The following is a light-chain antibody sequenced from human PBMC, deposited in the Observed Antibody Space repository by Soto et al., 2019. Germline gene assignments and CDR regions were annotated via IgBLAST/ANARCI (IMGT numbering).Light chain of an antibody. V-gene: IGKV1-39*01. CDR2: AAS. Sequence: DIQMTQSPSSLSASVGDRVTITCRASQSISRNLNWYQQKEGKAPNLLIYAASSLQSGVPSRFSGSGSGTDFTLTISSLQPEDFATYFCQQSYSTPHTFGQGTKLEIK. J-gene: IGKJ2*01. CDR1: QSISRN. CDR3: QQSYSTPHT.